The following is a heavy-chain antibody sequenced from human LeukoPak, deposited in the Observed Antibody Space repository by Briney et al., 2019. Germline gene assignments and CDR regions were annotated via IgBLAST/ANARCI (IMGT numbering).Heavy chain of an antibody. J-gene: IGHJ3*02. V-gene: IGHV4-31*03. Sequence: SETLSLTCTVSGGSISSGGYYWSWIRQHPGKGLEWIGYIYYIGSTYYNPSLKSRVTISVDTSKNQFSLKLSSVTAADTAVYYCARSRVGATIDAFDIWGQGTMVTVSS. CDR2: IYYIGST. CDR1: GGSISSGGYY. D-gene: IGHD1-26*01. CDR3: ARSRVGATIDAFDI.